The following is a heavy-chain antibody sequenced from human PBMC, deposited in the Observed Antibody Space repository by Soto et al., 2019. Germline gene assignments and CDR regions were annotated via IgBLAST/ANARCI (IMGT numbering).Heavy chain of an antibody. J-gene: IGHJ4*02. CDR2: INHLTTT. D-gene: IGHD3-16*01. CDR3: ARGYDTELAPIF. V-gene: IGHV4-34*01. Sequence: SETLSLTCAVYGGSFSSYHWSWIRQTPGKGLEWIGEINHLTTTNYNPSLKSRVIISLDTPKNQFSLKLSSVTAADTAVHYCARGYDTELAPIFWGQGILVTVSS. CDR1: GGSFSSYH.